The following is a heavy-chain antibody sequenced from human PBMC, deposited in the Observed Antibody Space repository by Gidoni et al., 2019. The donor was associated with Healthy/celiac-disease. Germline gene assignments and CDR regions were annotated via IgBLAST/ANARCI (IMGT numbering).Heavy chain of an antibody. CDR3: ARELDSSRDYYYYGMDV. V-gene: IGHV3-48*03. CDR1: GLTFSSYE. CDR2: ISSSGSTI. Sequence: EVQLVESGGGLVQPGGSLRLSCAASGLTFSSYEMNWVRQAPGKGLEWVSYISSSGSTIYYADSVKGRFTISRDNAKNSLYLQMNSLRAEDTAVYYCARELDSSRDYYYYGMDVWSQGTTVTVSS. D-gene: IGHD6-13*01. J-gene: IGHJ6*02.